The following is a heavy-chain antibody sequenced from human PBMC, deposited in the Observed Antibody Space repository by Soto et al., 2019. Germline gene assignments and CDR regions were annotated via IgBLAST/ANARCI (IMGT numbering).Heavy chain of an antibody. D-gene: IGHD6-6*01. Sequence: EVQLVESGGGLVKPGGSLRLSCAASGFTFSSYSMNWVPQAPGKGLEWVSSISSSSSYIYYADSVKGRFTISRDNAKNSLYLQMNSLRAEDTAVYYCARVGSIAKGHYFDYWGQGTLVTVSS. CDR1: GFTFSSYS. J-gene: IGHJ4*02. V-gene: IGHV3-21*01. CDR2: ISSSSSYI. CDR3: ARVGSIAKGHYFDY.